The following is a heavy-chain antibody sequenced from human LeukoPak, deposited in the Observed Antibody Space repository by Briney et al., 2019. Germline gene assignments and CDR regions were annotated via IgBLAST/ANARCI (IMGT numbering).Heavy chain of an antibody. CDR1: GGSISSYY. CDR3: AITYYYDSSGYYYDEFDY. J-gene: IGHJ4*02. V-gene: IGHV4-4*07. CDR2: IYTSGST. D-gene: IGHD3-22*01. Sequence: NPSETLSLTCTVSGGSISSYYWNWIRQPAGKGLEWIGGIYTSGSTNYNPSLKSRITMSVDTSKNQFSLKLSSVTAADTAVYYCAITYYYDSSGYYYDEFDYWGQGSLVTVYS.